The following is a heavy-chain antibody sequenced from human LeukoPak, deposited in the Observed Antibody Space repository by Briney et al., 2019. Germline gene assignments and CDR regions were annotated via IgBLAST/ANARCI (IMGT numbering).Heavy chain of an antibody. Sequence: SETLSLTCTVSGTSISSYYWSWLRQPPGKGPEWVGYVTYTGSKYNPSLKSRVTISTDRSKKEVSLRLSSVTAADTAMYFCARHVDTALIGAFHIWGQGTMVTVS. CDR2: VTYTGS. D-gene: IGHD5-18*01. V-gene: IGHV4-59*08. CDR1: GTSISSYY. J-gene: IGHJ3*02. CDR3: ARHVDTALIGAFHI.